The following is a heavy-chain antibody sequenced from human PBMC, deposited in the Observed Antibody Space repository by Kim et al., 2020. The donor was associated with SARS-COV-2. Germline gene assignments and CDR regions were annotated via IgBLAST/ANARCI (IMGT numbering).Heavy chain of an antibody. Sequence: GESLKISCKGSGYSFTSYWIGWVRQMPGKGLEWMGIIYPGDSDTRYSPSFQGQVTISADKSISTAYLQWSSLKASDTAMYYCARCEQPGYYYYGMDVWGQGTTVTVSS. CDR3: ARCEQPGYYYYGMDV. CDR1: GYSFTSYW. J-gene: IGHJ6*02. V-gene: IGHV5-51*01. CDR2: IYPGDSDT. D-gene: IGHD6-13*01.